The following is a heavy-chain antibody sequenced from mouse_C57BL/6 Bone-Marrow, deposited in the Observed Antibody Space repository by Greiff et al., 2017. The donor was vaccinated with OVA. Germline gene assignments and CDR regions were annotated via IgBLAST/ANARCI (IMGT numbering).Heavy chain of an antibody. V-gene: IGHV3-6*01. Sequence: EVKLLESGPGLVKPSQSLSLTCSVTGYSITSGYYWNWIRQFPGNKLEWMGYISYDGSNNYNPSLKNRISITRDTSKNQFFLKLNSVTTEDTATYYCASGGSFAYWGQGTLVTVSA. J-gene: IGHJ3*01. CDR1: GYSITSGYY. CDR2: ISYDGSN. CDR3: ASGGSFAY.